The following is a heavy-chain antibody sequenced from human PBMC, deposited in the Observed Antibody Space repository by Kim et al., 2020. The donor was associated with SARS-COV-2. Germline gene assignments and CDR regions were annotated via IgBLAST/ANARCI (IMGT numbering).Heavy chain of an antibody. CDR3: ARAGWSSSHFDY. J-gene: IGHJ4*02. D-gene: IGHD6-6*01. Sequence: YYADSVKGRFTISRDNSKNTLYLQMNSLRAEDTAVYYCARAGWSSSHFDYWGQGTLVTVSS. V-gene: IGHV3-66*01.